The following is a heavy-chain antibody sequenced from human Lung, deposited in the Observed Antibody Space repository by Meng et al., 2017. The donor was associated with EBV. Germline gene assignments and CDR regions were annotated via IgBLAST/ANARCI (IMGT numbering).Heavy chain of an antibody. D-gene: IGHD1-7*01. CDR2: FYHRGDT. V-gene: IGHV4-4*02. CDR3: GRDQGRELINH. Sequence: HAQLRRAGPGLLNPSVPLSLTFTGSSASVSSDIWWSWVRQPPGKGLEWIGEFYHRGDTNYNPSLKSRVDISVDKSKNQFYLSLFSVTAADTAVYFCGRDQGRELINHWGQGTLVTVSS. CDR1: SASVSSDIW. J-gene: IGHJ4*02.